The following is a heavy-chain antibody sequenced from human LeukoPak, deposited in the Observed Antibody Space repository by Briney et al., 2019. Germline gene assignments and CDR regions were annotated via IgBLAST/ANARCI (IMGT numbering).Heavy chain of an antibody. V-gene: IGHV3-48*03. J-gene: IGHJ3*01. CDR1: GFAFSTYE. D-gene: IGHD3-22*01. Sequence: GGSLRLSCAASGFAFSTYEMNWVRQAPGKGLEWISYISSSGSTTDYADSVKGRFTISRDNAKNSLYLQMNSLSAEDTAVYHCAAFYYNSSPKAVWGQGTLVTDSS. CDR3: AAFYYNSSPKAV. CDR2: ISSSGSTT.